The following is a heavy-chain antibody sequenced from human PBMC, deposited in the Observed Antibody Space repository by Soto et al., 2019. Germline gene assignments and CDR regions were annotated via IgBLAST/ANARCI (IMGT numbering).Heavy chain of an antibody. V-gene: IGHV4-39*01. CDR3: ARPVITIFGVVIRFDP. CDR2: IYYSGST. CDR1: GGSISSSSYY. D-gene: IGHD3-3*01. Sequence: SSETLSLTCTVSGGSISSSSYYWGWIRQPPGKGLEWIGSIYYSGSTYYNPSLKSRVTISVDTSKNQFSLKLSSVTAADTAVYYCARPVITIFGVVIRFDPWGQGTLVTVSS. J-gene: IGHJ5*02.